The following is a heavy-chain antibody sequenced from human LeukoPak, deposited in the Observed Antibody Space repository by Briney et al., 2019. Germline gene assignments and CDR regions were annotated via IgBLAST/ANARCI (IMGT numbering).Heavy chain of an antibody. CDR2: ISAYNGNT. J-gene: IGHJ4*02. CDR3: ARASGGYCSSTSCYTPYDY. V-gene: IGHV1-18*01. D-gene: IGHD2-2*02. Sequence: GASVKVSCKASGYTFTSYGISWVRQAPGQGLEWMGWISAYNGNTNYAQKLQGRVTMTTDTSTSTAYMELRSLRSDDTAVYYCARASGGYCSSTSCYTPYDYWGQGTLVTVSS. CDR1: GYTFTSYG.